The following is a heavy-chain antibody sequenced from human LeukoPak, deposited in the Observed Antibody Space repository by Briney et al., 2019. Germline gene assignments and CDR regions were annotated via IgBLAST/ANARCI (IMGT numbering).Heavy chain of an antibody. Sequence: PGGSLRLSCAASGFTFSSYSMNWFRQAPGKGLEWVSHISSSSSPIYYADSVKGRFTISRDNAKKSLYLQMNSLRAEDTAVYYCAREGLGDDSSGYYYVNFDYWGQGTLVTVSS. V-gene: IGHV3-48*01. CDR1: GFTFSSYS. J-gene: IGHJ4*02. CDR3: AREGLGDDSSGYYYVNFDY. D-gene: IGHD3-22*01. CDR2: ISSSSSPI.